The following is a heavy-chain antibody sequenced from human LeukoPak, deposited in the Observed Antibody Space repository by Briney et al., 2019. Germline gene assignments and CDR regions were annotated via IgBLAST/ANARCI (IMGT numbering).Heavy chain of an antibody. Sequence: PGGSLRLSCAASGFTFDSYAMGWVRQAPGKGLEWVSSLSISGGSPYYADSVKGRFTISRDNSKNTLYLQMNGLRAEDTAVYYCAKDEGYQLPDSFDYWGQGTLVTVSS. CDR2: LSISGGSP. J-gene: IGHJ4*02. D-gene: IGHD2-2*01. CDR3: AKDEGYQLPDSFDY. CDR1: GFTFDSYA. V-gene: IGHV3-23*01.